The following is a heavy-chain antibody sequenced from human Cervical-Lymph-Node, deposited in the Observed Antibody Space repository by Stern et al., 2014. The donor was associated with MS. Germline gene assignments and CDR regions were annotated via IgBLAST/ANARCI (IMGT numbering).Heavy chain of an antibody. CDR1: GFIFSNSG. Sequence: VQLEESGGGVVQPGRSLRLSCAASGFIFSNSGMHWVRQAPGKGLEWVAVIWYDGSEKYYVDSVKGRFSISRDNSENTLYLQMNALRAEDTAVYYCARDKDSSGNLYLDYWGQGTLVTVSS. J-gene: IGHJ4*02. D-gene: IGHD6-19*01. CDR3: ARDKDSSGNLYLDY. V-gene: IGHV3-33*01. CDR2: IWYDGSEK.